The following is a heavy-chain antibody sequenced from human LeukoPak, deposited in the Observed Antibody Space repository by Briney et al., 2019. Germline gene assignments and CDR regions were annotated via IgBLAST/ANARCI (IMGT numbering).Heavy chain of an antibody. Sequence: GGSLRLSCAASGFTFSSYWMSWVRQAPGKGLEWVANIKQDGSEKYYVDSVKGRFTISRDDAKNSLYLQMNSLRAEDTAVYYCARVYAHDYTKSEDYWGQGTLVTVSS. V-gene: IGHV3-7*01. D-gene: IGHD4-11*01. CDR1: GFTFSSYW. CDR3: ARVYAHDYTKSEDY. J-gene: IGHJ4*02. CDR2: IKQDGSEK.